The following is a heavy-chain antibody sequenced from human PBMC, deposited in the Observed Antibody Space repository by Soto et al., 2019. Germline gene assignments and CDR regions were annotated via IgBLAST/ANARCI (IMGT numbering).Heavy chain of an antibody. CDR2: INAGNGNT. Sequence: QVQLVQSGAEVKKPGASVKVSCKASGYSFTSYAMHLVRQAPGQRLEWMGWINAGNGNTKYSQKFQGRITITRDTSASTAYMDLSSLRSEDTAVYYCARVSGFYYWDDVGQGTLVTVSS. D-gene: IGHD3-22*01. V-gene: IGHV1-3*01. CDR1: GYSFTSYA. J-gene: IGHJ4*02. CDR3: ARVSGFYYWDD.